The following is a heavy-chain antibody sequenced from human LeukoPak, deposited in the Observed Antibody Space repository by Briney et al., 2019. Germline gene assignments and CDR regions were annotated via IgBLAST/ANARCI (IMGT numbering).Heavy chain of an antibody. CDR3: ARGELYSREFDY. V-gene: IGHV4-59*01. Sequence: SETLSLTCTVSGGSISSYYWSWIRQPPGKGLEWIGYIYYSGSTNYNPSLKSRVTISVDTSKNQFSLKLSSVTAADTAVYYCARGELYSREFDYWGQGTLVTVSS. CDR2: IYYSGST. CDR1: GGSISSYY. D-gene: IGHD6-13*01. J-gene: IGHJ4*02.